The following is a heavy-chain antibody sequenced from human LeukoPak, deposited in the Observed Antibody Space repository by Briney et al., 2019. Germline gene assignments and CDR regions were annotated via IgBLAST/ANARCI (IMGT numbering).Heavy chain of an antibody. Sequence: NPSETLSLTCTVSGVSISSSSYYWGWIRQPPGKGLEWIGEINYSGSTNYNPSLKSRVTISVDTSKNQFSLELNSVTAADTAIYYCARGPRGMATTFLKYWGQGTLVTVSS. D-gene: IGHD5-24*01. CDR1: GVSISSSSYY. V-gene: IGHV4-39*07. CDR2: INYSGST. J-gene: IGHJ4*02. CDR3: ARGPRGMATTFLKY.